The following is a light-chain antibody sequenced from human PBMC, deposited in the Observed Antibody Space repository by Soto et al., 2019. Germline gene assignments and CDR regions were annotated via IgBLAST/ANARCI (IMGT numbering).Light chain of an antibody. CDR3: QQYNNWPRT. Sequence: EIVVTQSPATVSVSTGERATLSCRASQSVSSNLAWYQQKPGQAPRLLIYGASTRATGIPARFSGSGSGTEFTLTISSLQSEDFAVYYCQQYNNWPRTFGQGTKVDI. J-gene: IGKJ1*01. CDR2: GAS. CDR1: QSVSSN. V-gene: IGKV3-15*01.